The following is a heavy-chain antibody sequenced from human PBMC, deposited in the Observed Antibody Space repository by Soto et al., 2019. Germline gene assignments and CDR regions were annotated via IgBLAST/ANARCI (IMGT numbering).Heavy chain of an antibody. D-gene: IGHD2-15*01. Sequence: GGSLRLSCAASGFTFISYGMHWVLQAPCKGLEWVAVISYDGSNKYYADSVKGRFTISRDNSKNTLYLQMNSLRAEDTAVYYCARDHVVGAATLRASYYGMDGWGQGTTVTVYS. CDR1: GFTFISYG. CDR2: ISYDGSNK. V-gene: IGHV3-30*03. J-gene: IGHJ6*02. CDR3: ARDHVVGAATLRASYYGMDG.